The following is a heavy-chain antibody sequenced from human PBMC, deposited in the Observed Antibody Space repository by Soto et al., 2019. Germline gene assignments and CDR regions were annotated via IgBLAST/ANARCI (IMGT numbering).Heavy chain of an antibody. V-gene: IGHV3-66*01. CDR1: GFTVSSNY. J-gene: IGHJ6*02. D-gene: IGHD3-10*01. CDR3: VRGEMVRGVRSGMDV. Sequence: HPGGSLRLSCAASGFTVSSNYMSWVRQAPGKGLEWVSVIYSGGSTYYADSVKGRFTISRDNSKNTLYLQMNSLRAEDTAVYYCVRGEMVRGVRSGMDVWGQGTTVTVAS. CDR2: IYSGGST.